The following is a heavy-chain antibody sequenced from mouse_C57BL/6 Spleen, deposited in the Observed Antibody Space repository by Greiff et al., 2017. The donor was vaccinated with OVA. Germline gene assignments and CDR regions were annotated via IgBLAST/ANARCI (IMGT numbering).Heavy chain of an antibody. D-gene: IGHD1-1*01. CDR2: IYPGDGDT. Sequence: VQLQQSGPELVKPGASVKISCKASGYAFSSSWMNWVKQRPGKGLEWIGRIYPGDGDTNYNGKFKAKATLTADKSSSTAYMQLSSLTSEDSAVYFCAREGYYGSNYYAMDYWGQGTSVTVSS. CDR3: AREGYYGSNYYAMDY. V-gene: IGHV1-82*01. J-gene: IGHJ4*01. CDR1: GYAFSSSW.